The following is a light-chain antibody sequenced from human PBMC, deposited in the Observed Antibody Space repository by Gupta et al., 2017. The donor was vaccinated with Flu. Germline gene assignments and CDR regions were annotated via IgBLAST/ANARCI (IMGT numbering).Light chain of an antibody. V-gene: IGKV3-20*01. J-gene: IGKJ1*01. CDR3: QQYGGSPRT. CDR2: GAS. Sequence: EIVLTQSPGTLSLSPGERATLSCRASQSVYSDYLAWYQQKPGQAPRLLIYGASSRATDIPDRFSGSGSGADFTLTISRLGPEDFAVYYCQQYGGSPRTFGQGTNVEIK. CDR1: QSVYSDY.